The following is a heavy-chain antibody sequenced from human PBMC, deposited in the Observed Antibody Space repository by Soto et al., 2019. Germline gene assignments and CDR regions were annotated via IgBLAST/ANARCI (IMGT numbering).Heavy chain of an antibody. CDR1: GGSISSYY. CDR2: IYYSGST. Sequence: SETLSLTCSVSGGSISSYYWNWIRQPPGKGLEWIGYIYYSGSTNYNPSLKSRVTISVDTSKNQFSLKLSSVTAADTAVYYCARVGCTSSSCHGRGFYYGMDVWGQGTTVTVSS. CDR3: ARVGCTSSSCHGRGFYYGMDV. V-gene: IGHV4-59*08. D-gene: IGHD2-2*01. J-gene: IGHJ6*02.